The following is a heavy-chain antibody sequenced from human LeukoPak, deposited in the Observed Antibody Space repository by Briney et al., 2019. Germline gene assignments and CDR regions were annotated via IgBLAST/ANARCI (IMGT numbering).Heavy chain of an antibody. J-gene: IGHJ4*02. Sequence: PSETLSLTCTVSGGSVSSGSYYWSWIRQPPGKGLEWIGYIYYSGSTNYNPSLKSRVTISVDTSKNQFSLKLSSVTAADTAVYYCARRSRHGGSHFDDWGQGTLVTVSS. CDR1: GGSVSSGSYY. CDR3: ARRSRHGGSHFDD. D-gene: IGHD1-26*01. CDR2: IYYSGST. V-gene: IGHV4-61*01.